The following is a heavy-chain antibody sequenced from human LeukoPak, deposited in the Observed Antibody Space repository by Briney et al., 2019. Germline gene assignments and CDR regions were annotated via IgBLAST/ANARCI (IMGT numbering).Heavy chain of an antibody. CDR1: GFSFSNYA. D-gene: IGHD3-10*01. CDR3: AKDPLVRGVTYDF. J-gene: IGHJ4*02. Sequence: GGSLRLSCAASGFSFSNYAMTWVRQVPGKGLERVSAISGSGRGTYYADSVKGRFTISRDNSKSTLYLQMNSLRDEDTAVYYCAKDPLVRGVTYDFWGQGTLVTVSS. CDR2: ISGSGRGT. V-gene: IGHV3-23*01.